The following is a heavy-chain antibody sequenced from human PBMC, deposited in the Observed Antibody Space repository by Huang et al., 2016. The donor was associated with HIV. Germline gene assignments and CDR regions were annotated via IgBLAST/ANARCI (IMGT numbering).Heavy chain of an antibody. V-gene: IGHV3-30*18. CDR1: GFSFSTYG. J-gene: IGHJ4*02. CDR2: ISYDVSNK. Sequence: VQLVESGGGVVQPGRSLRLACAAFGFSFSTYGLQWARQASGKGVGWGAVISYDVSNKYYAHSVKGRFTISRDTSENKVYLQMNSLRHEDTAVYYCAKDGADEEWDIDYWGQGTLVTVSS. CDR3: AKDGADEEWDIDY. D-gene: IGHD1-26*01.